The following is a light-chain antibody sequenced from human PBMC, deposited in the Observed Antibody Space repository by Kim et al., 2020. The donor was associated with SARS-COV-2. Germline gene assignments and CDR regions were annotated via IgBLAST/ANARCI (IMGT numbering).Light chain of an antibody. CDR3: QQSYSTLALT. V-gene: IGKV1-39*01. J-gene: IGKJ4*01. CDR1: QSISSY. CDR2: AAS. Sequence: DIQMTQSPSSLSASVGDRVTITCRASQSISSYLNWYQQKPGKAPKLLIYAASSLQSGVPSRFSGSGSGTGFTLTISSLRPEDFATYYCQQSYSTLALTFGGGTKVEIK.